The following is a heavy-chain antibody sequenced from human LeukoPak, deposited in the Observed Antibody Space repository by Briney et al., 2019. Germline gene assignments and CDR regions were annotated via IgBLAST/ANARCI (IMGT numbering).Heavy chain of an antibody. CDR3: AKELTPYNSVWYYFDS. Sequence: PGRSLRLSCAASGFTFSSYGMHWVRQAPGKGLEWVAVISYDGSNKYYADSVKGRFTISRDNSKNTLYLQMNSLRAEDTAVYYCAKELTPYNSVWYYFDSWGQGTLVTVSS. J-gene: IGHJ4*02. CDR2: ISYDGSNK. CDR1: GFTFSSYG. V-gene: IGHV3-30*18. D-gene: IGHD6-19*01.